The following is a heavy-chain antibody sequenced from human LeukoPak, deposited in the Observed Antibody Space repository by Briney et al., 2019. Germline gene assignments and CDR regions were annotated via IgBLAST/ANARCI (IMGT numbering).Heavy chain of an antibody. CDR2: ISYDGSNK. J-gene: IGHJ4*02. CDR3: ARRATGFDY. D-gene: IGHD5-24*01. V-gene: IGHV3-30*04. Sequence: GRSLRLSCAASGFTFSSYAMHWVRQAPGKGPEWVAVISYDGSNKYYADSVKGRFTISRDNSKNTLYLQMNSLRAEDTAVYYCARRATGFDYWGQGTLVTVSS. CDR1: GFTFSSYA.